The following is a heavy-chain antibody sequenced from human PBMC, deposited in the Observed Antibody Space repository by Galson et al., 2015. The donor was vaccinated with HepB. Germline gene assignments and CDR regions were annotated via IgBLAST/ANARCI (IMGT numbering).Heavy chain of an antibody. V-gene: IGHV3-30-3*01. Sequence: SLRLSCAASGFTFSSYAIHWVRQAPGKGLEWVALISYDGSEKYYADSVKGRFTISRDNSKNSMYLQMNSLRVEDTAVYYCAGEISGGYLNYWGQGTLVTVSS. D-gene: IGHD3-10*01. J-gene: IGHJ4*02. CDR3: AGEISGGYLNY. CDR1: GFTFSSYA. CDR2: ISYDGSEK.